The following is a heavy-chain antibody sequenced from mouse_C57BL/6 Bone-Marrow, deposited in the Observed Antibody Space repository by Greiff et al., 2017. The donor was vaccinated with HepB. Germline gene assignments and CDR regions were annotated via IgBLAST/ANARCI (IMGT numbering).Heavy chain of an antibody. CDR2: IDPSDSYT. Sequence: VQLQQPGAELVMPGASVKLSCKASGYTFTSYWMHWVKQRPGQCLEWIGEIDPSDSYTNYNQKFKGKSTLTVDKSSSTAYMQLSSLTSEDSAVYYCAREDTTVVADFDYWGQGTTLTVSS. CDR1: GYTFTSYW. D-gene: IGHD1-1*01. V-gene: IGHV1-69*01. CDR3: AREDTTVVADFDY. J-gene: IGHJ2*01.